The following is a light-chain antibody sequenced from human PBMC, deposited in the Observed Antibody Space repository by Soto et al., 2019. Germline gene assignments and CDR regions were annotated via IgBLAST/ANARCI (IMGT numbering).Light chain of an antibody. CDR3: QQYDNWPRT. Sequence: EIVMTHSPATLSVSPWERATLSCRASQSVSSNLAWYQQKPGQAPRLLIYRASARATGIPARFSGSGSGTEFTLTISGLQSEDFAVYYCQQYDNWPRTFGQGTKVDIK. CDR2: RAS. V-gene: IGKV3-15*01. CDR1: QSVSSN. J-gene: IGKJ1*01.